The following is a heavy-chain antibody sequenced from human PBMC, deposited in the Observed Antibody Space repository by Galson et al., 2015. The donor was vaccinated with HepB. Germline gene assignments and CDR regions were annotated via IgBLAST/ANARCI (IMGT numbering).Heavy chain of an antibody. D-gene: IGHD3-10*01. Sequence: SLRLSCAASGFTFSSYAMNWVRQAPGKGLEWVSSISGSGGSTYYADSVKGRFTISRDNSKNTLYLQMNSLRAEDTAVYYCAKDLGVRGVFDYWGQGTLVTVSS. CDR2: ISGSGGST. CDR1: GFTFSSYA. J-gene: IGHJ4*02. V-gene: IGHV3-23*01. CDR3: AKDLGVRGVFDY.